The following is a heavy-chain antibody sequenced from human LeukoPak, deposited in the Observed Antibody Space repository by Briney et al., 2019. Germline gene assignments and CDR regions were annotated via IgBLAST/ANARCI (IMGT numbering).Heavy chain of an antibody. J-gene: IGHJ4*02. V-gene: IGHV1-69*04. D-gene: IGHD6-13*01. CDR3: ARAYLIAAAGSFDY. CDR1: GGTFSSYA. Sequence: SVKVSCKASGGTFSSYAISWVRQAPGQGLEWMGRIIPILGIANYAQKFQGRVTITADKSTSTAYMELSSLRSEDTAVYYCARAYLIAAAGSFDYWGQGTLVTVSS. CDR2: IIPILGIA.